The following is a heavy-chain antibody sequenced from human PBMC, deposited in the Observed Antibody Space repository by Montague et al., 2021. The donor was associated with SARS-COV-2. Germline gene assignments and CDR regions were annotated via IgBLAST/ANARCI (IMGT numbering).Heavy chain of an antibody. CDR2: IFYTGCT. D-gene: IGHD2-15*01. V-gene: IGHV4-59*01. J-gene: IGHJ4*02. CDR1: GGSTSNYY. Sequence: SETLSPTCPVSGGSTSNYYWTWIRQSPGKGLQWIGYIFYTGCTKFNPSLKSRVSMSLDTSKNHFSLRLSAVTAADTARYYCARAQNICFIANCVNYFDLWGLGALVTVSS. CDR3: ARAQNICFIANCVNYFDL.